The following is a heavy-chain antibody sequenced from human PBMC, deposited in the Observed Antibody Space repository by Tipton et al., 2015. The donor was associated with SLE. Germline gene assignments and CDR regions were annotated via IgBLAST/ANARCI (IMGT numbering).Heavy chain of an antibody. CDR3: ARDTHSSGYPHAFDI. D-gene: IGHD3-22*01. J-gene: IGHJ3*02. CDR2: IYTSGST. V-gene: IGHV4-4*08. Sequence: TLSLTCTVSGGSISSHYWSWIRQPPGKGLEWIGYIYTSGSTNYNPSLKSRVTISVDTSKNQFSLKLSSVTAADTAVYYCARDTHSSGYPHAFDIWGQGTMVTVSS. CDR1: GGSISSHY.